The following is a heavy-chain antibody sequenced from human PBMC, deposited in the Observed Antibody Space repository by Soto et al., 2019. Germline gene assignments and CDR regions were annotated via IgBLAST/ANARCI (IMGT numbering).Heavy chain of an antibody. CDR1: GGSISSGDYY. CDR3: ARNEYDYVWESPGGDAFDI. V-gene: IGHV4-30-4*01. Sequence: PSETLSLTCTVSGGSISSGDYYWNWIRQPPGKGLEWIGFIFNTGSTYYNPSLKSRLTISVDMSKNQFSLRLTSVTAADTAVYYCARNEYDYVWESPGGDAFDIWGQGTMVTVSS. CDR2: IFNTGST. J-gene: IGHJ3*02. D-gene: IGHD3-16*01.